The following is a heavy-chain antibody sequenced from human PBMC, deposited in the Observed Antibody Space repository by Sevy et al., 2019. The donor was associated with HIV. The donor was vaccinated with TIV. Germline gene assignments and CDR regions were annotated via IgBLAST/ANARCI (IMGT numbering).Heavy chain of an antibody. V-gene: IGHV3-64*01. CDR3: ARQGGASSYDY. CDR2: ISGNGGNT. Sequence: GGHLRLSCAASGFTFSSYSIHWVRQAPGKGPEYISAISGNGGNTYYASSVKGRFTISRDNSKNTLWLQMDSLRAEDMAVYYCARQGGASSYDYWGQGTLVTVSS. CDR1: GFTFSSYS. D-gene: IGHD2-2*01. J-gene: IGHJ4*02.